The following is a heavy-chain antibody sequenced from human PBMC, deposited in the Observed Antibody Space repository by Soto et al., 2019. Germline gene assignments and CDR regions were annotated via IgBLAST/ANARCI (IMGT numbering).Heavy chain of an antibody. V-gene: IGHV3-33*01. J-gene: IGHJ6*02. Sequence: GGSLRLSCAASGFTFSSYGMHWVRQAPGKGLEWVAVIWYDGINKYYADSVKGRFTISRDNSKNTLYLQMNSLRAEDTAVYYCARANGEAAAGSQSYYYYGMDVWGQGTTVTVSS. D-gene: IGHD6-13*01. CDR1: GFTFSSYG. CDR3: ARANGEAAAGSQSYYYYGMDV. CDR2: IWYDGINK.